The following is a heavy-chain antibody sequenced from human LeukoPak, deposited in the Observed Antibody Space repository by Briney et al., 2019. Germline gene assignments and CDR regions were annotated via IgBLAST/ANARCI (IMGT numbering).Heavy chain of an antibody. Sequence: GGSLRLSCAASGFIFTSYAMSWVRQAPGKGLEWVSTLWRGGESTYCADSVKGRFTISRDFSKNTLFLQMNSLRAEDTAVYYCAKRGYSSGGSPLPYFEDWGQGTLVTVSS. CDR1: GFIFTSYA. J-gene: IGHJ4*02. D-gene: IGHD6-19*01. V-gene: IGHV3-23*01. CDR3: AKRGYSSGGSPLPYFED. CDR2: LWRGGEST.